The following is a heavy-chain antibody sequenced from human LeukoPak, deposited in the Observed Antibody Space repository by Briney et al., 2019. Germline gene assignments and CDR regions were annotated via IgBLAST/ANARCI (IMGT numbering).Heavy chain of an antibody. CDR1: GFTIRSYW. V-gene: IGHV3-7*01. CDR3: ARAGYYGDDAFDL. D-gene: IGHD2/OR15-2a*01. Sequence: GGSLRLSCAVSGFTIRSYWMSWVRQAPGKGLEWVANIRQDGSEKYYVDSVKGRLTISRDNAKNSLYLQMNSLRAEDTGIYYCARAGYYGDDAFDLWGQGTMVTVSS. CDR2: IRQDGSEK. J-gene: IGHJ3*01.